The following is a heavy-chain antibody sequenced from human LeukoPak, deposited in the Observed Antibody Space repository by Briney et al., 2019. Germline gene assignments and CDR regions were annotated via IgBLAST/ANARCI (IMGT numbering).Heavy chain of an antibody. V-gene: IGHV4-34*01. CDR3: ARGLVVVTAIPMARGEYFQH. D-gene: IGHD2-21*02. CDR2: INHSGST. J-gene: IGHJ1*01. Sequence: PSETLSLTCAVYGGSFSGYYWSWIRQPPGKGLEWIGGINHSGSTNYSPSLKSRVTISVDTSKNQFSLRVSSVTAADTAVYYCARGLVVVTAIPMARGEYFQHWGQGTLVTVSS. CDR1: GGSFSGYY.